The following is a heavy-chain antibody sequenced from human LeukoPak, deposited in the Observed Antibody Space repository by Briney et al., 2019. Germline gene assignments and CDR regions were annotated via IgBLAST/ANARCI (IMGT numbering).Heavy chain of an antibody. D-gene: IGHD3-10*01. V-gene: IGHV1-69*13. CDR2: IIPIFGTA. Sequence: ASVKVSCKASGGTFSSYAISWVRQAPGQGLEWMGGIIPIFGTANYAQKFQGRVTITADESTSTAYMELSSLRSEATAVYYCAGDFDSAYYYGSGSYYPWGQGTLVTVSS. J-gene: IGHJ5*02. CDR3: AGDFDSAYYYGSGSYYP. CDR1: GGTFSSYA.